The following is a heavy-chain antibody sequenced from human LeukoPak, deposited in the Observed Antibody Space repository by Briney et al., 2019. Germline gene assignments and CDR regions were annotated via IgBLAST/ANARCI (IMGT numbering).Heavy chain of an antibody. Sequence: PGGSLRLSCAASGFTFSDYYMSWIRQAPGKGLEWVSYISSSGSTIYYADSVKGRFTISRDNAKNSLYLQMNSLRAEDTAVYYCVRDSGSVALLSVDAFDIWGQGTMVTVSS. CDR1: GFTFSDYY. V-gene: IGHV3-11*01. D-gene: IGHD4-23*01. CDR2: ISSSGSTI. CDR3: VRDSGSVALLSVDAFDI. J-gene: IGHJ3*02.